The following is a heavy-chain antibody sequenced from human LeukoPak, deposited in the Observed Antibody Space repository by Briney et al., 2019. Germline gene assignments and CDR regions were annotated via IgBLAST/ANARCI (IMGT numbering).Heavy chain of an antibody. J-gene: IGHJ4*02. CDR1: GYTFTSYR. CDR3: ARERGTAMARGGFDY. V-gene: IGHV1-18*01. Sequence: ASVKVSCKASGYTFTSYRISWVRQAPGQGLEGMGCISAYNGNTNYAQKLQGRVPMTTDTSTSTAYMELSRLRSDDTAVYYCARERGTAMARGGFDYWGQGTLVTASS. CDR2: ISAYNGNT. D-gene: IGHD5-18*01.